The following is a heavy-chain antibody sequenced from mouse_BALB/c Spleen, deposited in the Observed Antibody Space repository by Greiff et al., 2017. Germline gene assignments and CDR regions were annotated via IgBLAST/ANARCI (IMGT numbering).Heavy chain of an antibody. CDR1: GFTFSSYT. CDR2: ISSGGSYT. CDR3: TREDYYAMDY. V-gene: IGHV5-6-4*01. Sequence: VQLKESGGGLVKPGGSLKLSCAASGFTFSSYTMSWVRQTPEKRLEWVATISSGGSYTYYPDSVKGRFTISRDNAKNTLYLQMSSLKSEDTAMYYCTREDYYAMDYWGQGTSVTVSS. J-gene: IGHJ4*01.